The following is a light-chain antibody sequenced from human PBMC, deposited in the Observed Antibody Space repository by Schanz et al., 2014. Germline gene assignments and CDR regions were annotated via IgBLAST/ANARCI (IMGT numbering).Light chain of an antibody. CDR1: SSNIGSNT. Sequence: QSVLTQPPSASGTPGQRVTISCSGSSSNIGSNTVNWYQQLPGTAPKLLIYSNNQRPSGVPDRFSGSKSGNTASLTISGLQAEDEADYYCSSFTSSLRWVFGGGTKLTVL. J-gene: IGLJ3*02. V-gene: IGLV1-44*01. CDR2: SNN. CDR3: SSFTSSLRWV.